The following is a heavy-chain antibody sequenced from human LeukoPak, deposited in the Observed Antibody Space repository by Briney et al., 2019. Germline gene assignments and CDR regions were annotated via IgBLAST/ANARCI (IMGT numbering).Heavy chain of an antibody. V-gene: IGHV3-23*01. D-gene: IGHD3-22*01. Sequence: GGSLRLSCAASGFTFSSCAMTWARQAPGKGLEWVSSISDNAYSTYYADSVRGRFTISRDNSKNTLYLQMIGLRPEDTAVYSCAKYFFDSSGYYDAAPLDSWGQGTLVNV. CDR2: ISDNAYST. J-gene: IGHJ4*02. CDR3: AKYFFDSSGYYDAAPLDS. CDR1: GFTFSSCA.